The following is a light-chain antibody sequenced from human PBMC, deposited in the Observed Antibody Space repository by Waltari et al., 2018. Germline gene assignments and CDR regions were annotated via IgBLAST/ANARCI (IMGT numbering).Light chain of an antibody. V-gene: IGKV3-20*01. J-gene: IGKJ1*01. CDR1: QSVSIY. Sequence: IVLTQSPGTLSLSPGERATLSCRASQSVSIYLAWYQQKPGQAPRLLIYHTSTRATGIPDRCSGSGSGTDFSLTSSGLEPEDFAVYYCQHYKSLPVSFGQGTRVEIK. CDR2: HTS. CDR3: QHYKSLPVS.